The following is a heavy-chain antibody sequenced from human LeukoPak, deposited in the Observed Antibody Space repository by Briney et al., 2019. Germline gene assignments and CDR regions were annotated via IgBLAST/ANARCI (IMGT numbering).Heavy chain of an antibody. V-gene: IGHV1-2*02. CDR3: ARSEGYYYGSGSFLDY. D-gene: IGHD3-10*01. J-gene: IGHJ4*02. Sequence: ASVKVSCKASGYTFTGYYMHWVRQAPGQGLEWMGWINPNSGGTNYAQKFQGRVTMTRDTSISTAYMELSRLRSDDTAVYYCARSEGYYYGSGSFLDYWGQGTLVTVSS. CDR1: GYTFTGYY. CDR2: INPNSGGT.